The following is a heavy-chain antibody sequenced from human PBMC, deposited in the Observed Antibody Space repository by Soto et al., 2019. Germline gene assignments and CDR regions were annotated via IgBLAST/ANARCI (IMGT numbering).Heavy chain of an antibody. Sequence: SETLSLTCTVSGGSISSSSYYWGWIRQPPGKGLEWIGSIYYSGSTYYNPSLKSRVTISVDTSKNQFSLKLSSVTAADTAVYYCARHEGDGYNNPRYYFDYWGQGTLVTVSS. J-gene: IGHJ4*02. V-gene: IGHV4-39*01. D-gene: IGHD4-4*01. CDR3: ARHEGDGYNNPRYYFDY. CDR2: IYYSGST. CDR1: GGSISSSSYY.